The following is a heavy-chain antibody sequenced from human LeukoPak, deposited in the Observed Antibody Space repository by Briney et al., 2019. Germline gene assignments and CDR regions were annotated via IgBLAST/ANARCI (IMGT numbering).Heavy chain of an antibody. CDR3: ARGGAYSSGWYDDAFDI. CDR2: VNHSGGT. Sequence: PSETLSLTCAVYGGSLSGYYWSWIRQTPGKGLEWIGEVNHSGGTNYKPSLKSRVTMSVDTSKNQFSLKLSSVTAADTAVYYCARGGAYSSGWYDDAFDIWGQGTMVTVSS. J-gene: IGHJ3*02. V-gene: IGHV4-34*01. D-gene: IGHD6-19*01. CDR1: GGSLSGYY.